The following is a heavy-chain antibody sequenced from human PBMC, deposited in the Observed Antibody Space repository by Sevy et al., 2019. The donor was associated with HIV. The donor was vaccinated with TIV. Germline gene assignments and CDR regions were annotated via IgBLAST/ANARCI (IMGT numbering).Heavy chain of an antibody. CDR3: ARGRGKGHYCSGGSCKPADYYYYYGMDV. V-gene: IGHV4-34*01. D-gene: IGHD2-15*01. CDR1: GGSFSGYY. CDR2: INHSGST. J-gene: IGHJ6*02. Sequence: SETLSLTCAVYGGSFSGYYWSWIRQPPGKGLEWIGEINHSGSTNYNPSLKSRVTISVDTSKNQFSLKLSSVTAADTAVYYCARGRGKGHYCSGGSCKPADYYYYYGMDVWGQGTTVTVSS.